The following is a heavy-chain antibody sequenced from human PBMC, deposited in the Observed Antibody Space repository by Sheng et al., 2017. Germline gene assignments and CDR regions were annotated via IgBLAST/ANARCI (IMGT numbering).Heavy chain of an antibody. J-gene: IGHJ6*03. CDR3: ARGIYYKDV. Sequence: EVQLVESGGGLVQPGGSLRLSCAASGFTFSSYEMNWVRQAPGKGLEWVSYISSSGSTIYYADSVKGRFTISRDNIQKSLVLQMNSLRAEDTAIYYCARGIYYKDVWGQGTTVTV. CDR1: GFTFSSYE. V-gene: IGHV3-48*03. CDR2: ISSSGSTI.